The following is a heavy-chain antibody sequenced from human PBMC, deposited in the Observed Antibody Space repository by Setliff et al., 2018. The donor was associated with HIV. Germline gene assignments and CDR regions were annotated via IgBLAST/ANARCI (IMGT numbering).Heavy chain of an antibody. Sequence: GGSLRLSCVASGFTFGPFWMHWVRQAPGKGLEWVSYINTDGSSTSYADSVKGRFTISRDNAKNTLYLQMNSLRAEDTAVYYCAKCGGVTCYSASWYFDYWGQGTLVTVSS. D-gene: IGHD2-15*01. CDR1: GFTFGPFW. CDR3: AKCGGVTCYSASWYFDY. V-gene: IGHV3-74*01. J-gene: IGHJ4*02. CDR2: INTDGSST.